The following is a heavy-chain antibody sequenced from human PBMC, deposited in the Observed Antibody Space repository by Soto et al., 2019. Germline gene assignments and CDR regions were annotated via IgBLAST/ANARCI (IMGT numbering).Heavy chain of an antibody. CDR2: IYYSGST. V-gene: IGHV4-31*03. D-gene: IGHD6-6*01. CDR1: GRSIRSGGYY. CDR3: ARTYTSSPYFDY. Sequence: QVQLQESGPGLVKPSQTLSLTCTVSGRSIRSGGYYWSWIRQHPGKGLEWIGYIYYSGSTYYNPSLKGRVAIPLDTSKNQFSLNLSSVTAADTAVYYCARTYTSSPYFDYWGQGTLVAVSS. J-gene: IGHJ4*02.